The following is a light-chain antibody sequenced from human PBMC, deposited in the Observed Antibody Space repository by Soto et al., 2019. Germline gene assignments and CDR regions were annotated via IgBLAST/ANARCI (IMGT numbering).Light chain of an antibody. CDR1: SSDVGGYNY. J-gene: IGLJ2*01. CDR3: SSYTISSTVV. Sequence: QSALTQPASVSGSPGQSITISCTGTSSDVGGYNYVSWYQQHPGKAPKLMIYDVSNRPSGVSSRFSGSKSGNTASLSISGLPPEDEADYYCSSYTISSTVVFGGGTKLTVL. CDR2: DVS. V-gene: IGLV2-14*01.